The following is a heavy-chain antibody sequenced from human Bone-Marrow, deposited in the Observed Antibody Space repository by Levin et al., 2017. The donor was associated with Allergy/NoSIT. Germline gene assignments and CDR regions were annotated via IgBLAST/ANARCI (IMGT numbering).Heavy chain of an antibody. CDR2: IYYSGST. V-gene: IGHV4-39*01. CDR1: GGSITNRGDY. D-gene: IGHD3-10*01. J-gene: IGHJ4*02. Sequence: PSETLSLTCTVSGGSITNRGDYWGWIRQPPGKGLEWIGSIYYSGSTFYKPSLKSRITISINTSKNQFSLRLNSVTAADTAVHYCARLGGSGSYGDSWGQGALVTVSS. CDR3: ARLGGSGSYGDS.